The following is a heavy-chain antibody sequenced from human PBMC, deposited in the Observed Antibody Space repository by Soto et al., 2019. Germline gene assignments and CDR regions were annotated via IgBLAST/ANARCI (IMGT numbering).Heavy chain of an antibody. J-gene: IGHJ4*01. CDR2: VYHTGSA. CDR3: ARPRVAAAGAFEY. Sequence: QVQLQESGPGLVKPSETLFITCRVSGASIRSGTRYWGWLRQASGRGLEWIGTVYHTGSASYNPPLGNRVSVSVDTSRNEFSLSLKSVTAADTDIYSCARPRVAAAGAFEYWGHGTLVSVSS. V-gene: IGHV4-39*01. CDR1: GASIRSGTRY. D-gene: IGHD6-13*01.